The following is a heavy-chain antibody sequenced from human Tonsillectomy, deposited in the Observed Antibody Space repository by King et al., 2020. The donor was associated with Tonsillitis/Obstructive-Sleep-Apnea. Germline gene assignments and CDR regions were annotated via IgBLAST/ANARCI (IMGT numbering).Heavy chain of an antibody. Sequence: VQLVESGGGLVQPGGSLRLSCAASGFTFSSYEMNWVRQAPGKGLEWVSYISSSGSTIYYADSVKGRFTISRDNAKNSLYLQMNSLRAEDTAVYYCARDRKRRIAARLSVDRHYSGMDVWGQGTTVTVSS. D-gene: IGHD6-6*01. CDR3: ARDRKRRIAARLSVDRHYSGMDV. CDR1: GFTFSSYE. J-gene: IGHJ6*02. V-gene: IGHV3-48*03. CDR2: ISSSGSTI.